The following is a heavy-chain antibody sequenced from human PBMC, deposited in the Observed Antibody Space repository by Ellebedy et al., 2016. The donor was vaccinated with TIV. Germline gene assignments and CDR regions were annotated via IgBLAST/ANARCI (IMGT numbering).Heavy chain of an antibody. D-gene: IGHD3-10*01. Sequence: GGSLRLSXAASGFTFSGYSMNWVRQAPGKGLEWVSPISSSSSYIYSADSVKGRFTISRDNAKNSLYLQMNSLRAEDTAVYYCARVVGSAGYYQLDAFDIWGQGTMVTVSS. CDR1: GFTFSGYS. J-gene: IGHJ3*02. CDR3: ARVVGSAGYYQLDAFDI. CDR2: ISSSSSYI. V-gene: IGHV3-21*06.